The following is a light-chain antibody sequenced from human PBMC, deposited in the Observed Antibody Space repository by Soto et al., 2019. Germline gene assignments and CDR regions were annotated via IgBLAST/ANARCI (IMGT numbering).Light chain of an antibody. Sequence: QSALTQPASVSGSPGQSITISCTGTSSDVGDNNYFSWYQQHPGKAPKLMIYDVTHRPSGISNRFSGSKSGNTASLTISGLQVEDDEDYYCSSYTSSSTLYVVGSGTKLTAL. CDR2: DVT. V-gene: IGLV2-14*01. CDR3: SSYTSSSTLYV. CDR1: SSDVGDNNY. J-gene: IGLJ1*01.